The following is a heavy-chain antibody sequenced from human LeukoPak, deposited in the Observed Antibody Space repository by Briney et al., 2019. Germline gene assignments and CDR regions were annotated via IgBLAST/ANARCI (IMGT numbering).Heavy chain of an antibody. CDR3: AVAPGDY. CDR2: INPNSDYT. CDR1: GYTFTGYY. D-gene: IGHD2-21*01. Sequence: ASVKVSCKASGYTFTGYYIHWVRQAPGQGLEWMGWINPNSDYTFYAQKFQGRVTLTRDTSISTVCMELTTLTSDDTALYYCAVAPGDYWGQGTLVSVSA. J-gene: IGHJ4*02. V-gene: IGHV1-2*02.